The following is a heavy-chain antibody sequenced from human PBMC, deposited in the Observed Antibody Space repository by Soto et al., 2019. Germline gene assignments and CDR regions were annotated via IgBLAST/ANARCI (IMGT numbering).Heavy chain of an antibody. J-gene: IGHJ6*02. CDR2: IYYSGTT. V-gene: IGHV4-30-4*01. Sequence: SETLSLTXTVSGGSISSGDYYWSWIRQPPGKGLEWIGYIYYSGTTYYNPSLKSRVTISVDTSKNQFSLKVSSVTAADTAVYYCARDDNWNYNGYGMDVWGQGTTVTVSS. CDR1: GGSISSGDYY. D-gene: IGHD1-7*01. CDR3: ARDDNWNYNGYGMDV.